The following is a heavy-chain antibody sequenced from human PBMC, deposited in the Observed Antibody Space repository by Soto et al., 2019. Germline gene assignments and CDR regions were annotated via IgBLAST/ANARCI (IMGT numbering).Heavy chain of an antibody. CDR2: ISSSSSTI. D-gene: IGHD6-19*01. J-gene: IGHJ4*02. CDR1: GFTFSSYS. CDR3: TRKLAAPNYFAS. Sequence: EVQLVESGGGLVQPGGSLRLSCAASGFTFSSYSMNWVRQAPGKGLEWVSYISSSSSTIYYADSVKGRFTISRDNAKNPMYIKRNRLRAEDTAVYYGTRKLAAPNYFASWAQGPRATVSS. V-gene: IGHV3-48*01.